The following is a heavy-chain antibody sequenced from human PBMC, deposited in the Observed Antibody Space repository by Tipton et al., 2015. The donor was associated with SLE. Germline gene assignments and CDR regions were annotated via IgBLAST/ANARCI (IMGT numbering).Heavy chain of an antibody. Sequence: LRLSCAASGFTFSSYSMNWVRQAPGKGLEWIGSIYYSGYTYYNPSLKSRVTISVDTSKNQFSLKLSSVTAADTAVYYCARDMEVVVVAATRIYYYYYMDVWGKGTTVTVSS. CDR1: GFTFSSYSMN. V-gene: IGHV4-59*05. D-gene: IGHD2-15*01. CDR2: IYYSGYT. CDR3: ARDMEVVVVAATRIYYYYYMDV. J-gene: IGHJ6*03.